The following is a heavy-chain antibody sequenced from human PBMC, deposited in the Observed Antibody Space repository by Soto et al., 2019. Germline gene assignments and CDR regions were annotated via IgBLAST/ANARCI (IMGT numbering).Heavy chain of an antibody. J-gene: IGHJ6*02. CDR2: IIPISGTT. CDR3: ARGYCSGGNCYSGMDV. Sequence: SVRVSCKASGGTFSTHAIIWVRQAPGHGLEWMGGIIPISGTTYYTQKFQGRVTITADKPTSTAFMELSSLKSEDTAVFYCARGYCSGGNCYSGMDVWGQGTMVTVSS. D-gene: IGHD2-15*01. V-gene: IGHV1-69*06. CDR1: GGTFSTHA.